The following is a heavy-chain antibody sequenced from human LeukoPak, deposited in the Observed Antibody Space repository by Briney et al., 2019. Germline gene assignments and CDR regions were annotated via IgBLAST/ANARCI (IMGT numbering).Heavy chain of an antibody. CDR3: ARDRGDYVWGSYRPEPYFDY. Sequence: ASVKVSRKASGYTFTSYYMHWVRQAHGQGLEWMGIINPSGGSTSYAQKFQGRVTMTRDTSTSTVYMELSSLRSEDTAVYYCARDRGDYVWGSYRPEPYFDYWGQGTLVTVSS. V-gene: IGHV1-46*01. D-gene: IGHD3-16*02. CDR2: INPSGGST. J-gene: IGHJ4*02. CDR1: GYTFTSYY.